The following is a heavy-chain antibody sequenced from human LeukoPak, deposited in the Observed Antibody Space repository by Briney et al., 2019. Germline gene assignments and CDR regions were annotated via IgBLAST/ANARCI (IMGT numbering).Heavy chain of an antibody. CDR1: GGTFSSYA. J-gene: IGHJ5*02. V-gene: IGHV1-69*05. CDR2: IIPIFGTA. D-gene: IGHD3-3*01. Sequence: SVKVSCKASGGTFSSYAISWVRQAPGQGLEWMGRIIPIFGTANYAQKFQGRVTITTDESTSTAYMELSSLRSEDTAVYYCARGYDFWSGSNWFDPWGQGTLVTASS. CDR3: ARGYDFWSGSNWFDP.